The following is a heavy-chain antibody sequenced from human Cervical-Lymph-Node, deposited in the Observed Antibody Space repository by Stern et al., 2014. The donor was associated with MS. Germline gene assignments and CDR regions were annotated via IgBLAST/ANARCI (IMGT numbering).Heavy chain of an antibody. CDR1: GDSISSYTHY. Sequence: QLQLQESGPGLVKPSETLSLTCAVSGDSISSYTHYWAWIRQPPGKGLEWIGSVYYSGATYYQPSLKSPVTISVDTSKNHFSRGLNSVTAADTAVYYCAKHACTGAACPFDLWGQGTLVTVSS. D-gene: IGHD2-8*02. CDR2: VYYSGAT. J-gene: IGHJ4*02. CDR3: AKHACTGAACPFDL. V-gene: IGHV4-39*01.